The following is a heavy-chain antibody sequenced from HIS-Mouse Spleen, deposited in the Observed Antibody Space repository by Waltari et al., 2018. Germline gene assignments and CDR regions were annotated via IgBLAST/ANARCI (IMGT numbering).Heavy chain of an antibody. CDR2: MNPNRCNT. CDR3: ASPVTLDY. CDR1: GYTFTSYA. D-gene: IGHD4-17*01. J-gene: IGHJ4*02. Sequence: QVQLVQSGAEVKKPGASVKVSCKASGYTFTSYAINWVRPATGQGLEWMGWMNPNRCNTGYAKKFQGRVTMTRNTSISTAYMELSSLRSEDTAVYYCASPVTLDYWGQGTLVTVSS. V-gene: IGHV1-8*01.